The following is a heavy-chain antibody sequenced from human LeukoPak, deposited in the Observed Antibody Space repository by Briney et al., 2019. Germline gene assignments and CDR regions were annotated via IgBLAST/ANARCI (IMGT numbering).Heavy chain of an antibody. Sequence: ASVKVSCKASGYTFTGYYMHWVRQAPGQGLEWMGWINPNSGGTNYAQKFQGRVTITRDTSISTGYMELSSLKSEDTAVYYCARGVYAGTVDYFDSWGQGTLVTVSS. V-gene: IGHV1-2*02. CDR1: GYTFTGYY. D-gene: IGHD6-13*01. CDR2: INPNSGGT. CDR3: ARGVYAGTVDYFDS. J-gene: IGHJ4*02.